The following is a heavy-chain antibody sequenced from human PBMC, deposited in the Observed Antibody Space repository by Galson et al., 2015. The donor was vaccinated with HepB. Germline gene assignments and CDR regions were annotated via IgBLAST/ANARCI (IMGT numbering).Heavy chain of an antibody. CDR3: ARLGLLWFGNLFLPDY. J-gene: IGHJ4*02. V-gene: IGHV4-39*01. CDR1: GGSISSSSYY. CDR2: IYYSGST. D-gene: IGHD3-10*01. Sequence: ETMSLPCTVSGGSISSSSYYCGWTRQPPGKGLEWIGSIYYSGSTYYNPSLKSRVTISVDTSKNQFSRKLSSVTAADTAVYYGARLGLLWFGNLFLPDYWGQGTLVTVSS.